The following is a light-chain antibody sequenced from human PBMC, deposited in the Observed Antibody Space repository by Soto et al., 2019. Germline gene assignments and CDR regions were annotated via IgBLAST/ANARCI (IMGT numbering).Light chain of an antibody. J-gene: IGKJ2*01. CDR3: QQLNSYPYT. V-gene: IGKV1-9*01. Sequence: DIQLTQSPSFLSSSVGDRVTITCRASQGIRSYLALYQQKPGKAPKLLIYAASTLQSGGPSTFSGSGCVTEFNPGISSLQPEALATYYYQQLNSYPYTFGKGTKLEIK. CDR1: QGIRSY. CDR2: AAS.